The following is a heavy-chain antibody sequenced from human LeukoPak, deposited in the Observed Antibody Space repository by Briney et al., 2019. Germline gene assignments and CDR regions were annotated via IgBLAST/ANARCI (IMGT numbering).Heavy chain of an antibody. D-gene: IGHD3-22*01. Sequence: ASVKVSCKVSGYTLTELSMHWVRQAPGKGLEWMGGFDPEDGETIYAQKFQGRVTMTEDTSTEAAYMELSSLRAEDTAVYYCAKVVTMIVGPTDYWGQGTLVTVSS. J-gene: IGHJ4*02. V-gene: IGHV1-24*01. CDR2: FDPEDGET. CDR1: GYTLTELS. CDR3: AKVVTMIVGPTDY.